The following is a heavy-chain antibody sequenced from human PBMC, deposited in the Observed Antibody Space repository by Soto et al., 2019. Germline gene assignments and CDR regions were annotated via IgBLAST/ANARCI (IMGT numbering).Heavy chain of an antibody. D-gene: IGHD5-12*01. CDR3: ARHTDIVSSTVYN. CDR2: IYHSGST. V-gene: IGHV4-4*02. Sequence: PSETLSLTCAVSGGSISSSNWWSWVRQPPGKGLEWIGEIYHSGSTNYNPSLESRVTMSVDTSKSQFSLKLSSVAAADTAVYYFARHTDIVSSTVYNWGQGILVTVSS. J-gene: IGHJ4*02. CDR1: GGSISSSNW.